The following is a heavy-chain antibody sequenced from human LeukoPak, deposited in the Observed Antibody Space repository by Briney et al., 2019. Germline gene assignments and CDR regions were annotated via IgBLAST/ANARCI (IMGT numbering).Heavy chain of an antibody. CDR1: GFTVSSNY. Sequence: GGSLRLSCAASGFTVSSNYMSWVRQAPGKGLEWVSVIYSGGSTYYADSVKGQFTISRDNSKNTLYLQMNSLRAEDTAVYYCARERYSSGWYYFDYWGQGTLVTVCS. CDR3: ARERYSSGWYYFDY. J-gene: IGHJ4*02. CDR2: IYSGGST. V-gene: IGHV3-53*01. D-gene: IGHD6-19*01.